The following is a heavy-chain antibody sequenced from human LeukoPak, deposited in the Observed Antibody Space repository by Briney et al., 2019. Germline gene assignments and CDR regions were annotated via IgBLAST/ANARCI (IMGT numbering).Heavy chain of an antibody. J-gene: IGHJ2*01. D-gene: IGHD4/OR15-4a*01. CDR2: ISSSSSNI. V-gene: IGHV3-48*02. CDR1: GFTFSSYS. Sequence: GGSLRLSCAASGFTFSSYSMNWVRQAPGKGLECVSYISSSSSNIYYADSVKGRFTISRDNAQNSLFLQMNSLRDEDTAVYYCVRLIRLSYWYFDLWGRGTLVTVSS. CDR3: VRLIRLSYWYFDL.